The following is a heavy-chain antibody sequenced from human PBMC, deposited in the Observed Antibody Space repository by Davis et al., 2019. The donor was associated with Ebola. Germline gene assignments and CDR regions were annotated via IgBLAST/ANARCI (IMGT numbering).Heavy chain of an antibody. V-gene: IGHV3-21*01. Sequence: GESLKISCAASGFTFSSYSMNWVRQAPGKGLEWVSSISSSSSYIYYADSVKGRFTISRDNAKNSLYLQMNSLRAEDTAVYYCARDALVGYCSGGSCHNYYYYGMDVWGQGTTVTVSS. J-gene: IGHJ6*02. CDR2: ISSSSSYI. CDR3: ARDALVGYCSGGSCHNYYYYGMDV. CDR1: GFTFSSYS. D-gene: IGHD2-15*01.